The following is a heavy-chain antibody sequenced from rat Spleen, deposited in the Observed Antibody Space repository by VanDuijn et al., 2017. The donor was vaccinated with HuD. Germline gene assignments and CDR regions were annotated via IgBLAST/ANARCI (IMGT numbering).Heavy chain of an antibody. V-gene: IGHV5-25*01. D-gene: IGHD2-1*01. CDR1: GFTFSSFP. CDR3: ARSRYQGFDY. CDR2: ISTGGGNT. J-gene: IGHJ2*01. Sequence: EVQLVESGGGLVQPGRSLKLSCAASGFTFSSFPMAWVRQAPTKGLEWVASISTGGGNTYYRDSVKGRFTISRDNAKSTLYLQMDSLRSEDTATYYCARSRYQGFDYWGQGVMVTVSS.